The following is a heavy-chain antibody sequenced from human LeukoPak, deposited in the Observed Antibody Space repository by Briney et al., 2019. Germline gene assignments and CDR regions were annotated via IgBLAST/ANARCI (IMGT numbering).Heavy chain of an antibody. D-gene: IGHD6-6*01. CDR3: ARRGSSSSKDY. CDR1: GGSFSGYY. V-gene: IGHV4-34*01. Sequence: SETLSLTCAVYGGSFSGYYWSWIRQPPGKGLEWIGEINHSGSTNYNPSLKSRVTISVDTSKNQFSLKLSSVTAADTAVYYCARRGSSSSKDYWGQGTLVTVSS. CDR2: INHSGST. J-gene: IGHJ4*02.